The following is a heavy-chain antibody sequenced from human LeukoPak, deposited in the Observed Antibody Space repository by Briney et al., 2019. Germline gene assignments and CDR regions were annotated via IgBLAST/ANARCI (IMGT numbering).Heavy chain of an antibody. CDR2: INPNNGDT. CDR3: ASYPRNIPTPPFDY. D-gene: IGHD2-21*01. J-gene: IGHJ4*02. V-gene: IGHV1-18*01. CDR1: GYTFTSYG. Sequence: GASVKVSCKVSGYTFTSYGISWVRQAPGQGLEWMGWINPNNGDTKYAQTFLGRVTMTRDTSTSTAYMELSSLRSDDTAVYFCASYPRNIPTPPFDYWGQGTLVTVSS.